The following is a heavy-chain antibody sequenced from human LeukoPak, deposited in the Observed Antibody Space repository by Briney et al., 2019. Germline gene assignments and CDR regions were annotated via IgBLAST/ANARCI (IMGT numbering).Heavy chain of an antibody. Sequence: GGSLRLSCAASGFTFSNYWMHWVRHTPGKGLVWVSRINSDGSSTNYADSVKGRFTISRDNAKNTLYLQINSLRPEDTAVYYCAKDLEVGAFGGTGAFDIWGQGTLVTVSS. J-gene: IGHJ3*02. D-gene: IGHD3-16*01. CDR3: AKDLEVGAFGGTGAFDI. V-gene: IGHV3-74*01. CDR1: GFTFSNYW. CDR2: INSDGSST.